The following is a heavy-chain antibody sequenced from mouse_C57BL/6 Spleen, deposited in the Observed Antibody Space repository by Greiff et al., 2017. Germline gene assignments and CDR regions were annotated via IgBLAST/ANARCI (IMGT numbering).Heavy chain of an antibody. J-gene: IGHJ3*01. D-gene: IGHD3-2*02. V-gene: IGHV1-66*01. CDR2: IYPGSGNT. CDR3: ARKTAQAGAWFAY. Sequence: VQLKESGPELVKPGASVKISCKASGYSFTSYYIHWVKQRPGQGLEWIGWIYPGSGNTKYNEKFKGKATLTADTSSSTAYMQLSSLTSEDSAVYYCARKTAQAGAWFAYWGQGTLVTVSA. CDR1: GYSFTSYY.